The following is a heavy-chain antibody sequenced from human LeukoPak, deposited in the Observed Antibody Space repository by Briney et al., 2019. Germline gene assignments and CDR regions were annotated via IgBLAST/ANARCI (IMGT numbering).Heavy chain of an antibody. D-gene: IGHD3-16*02. Sequence: GGSLRLSCAASGFTFDDYAMHWVRQAPGKSLEWVSGISWNSGSIGYADSVKGRFTISRDNAKSSLYLQMNSLRAEDTAVYYCARDDYVWGSYRYEYAFDIWGQGTMVTVSS. J-gene: IGHJ3*02. CDR1: GFTFDDYA. CDR3: ARDDYVWGSYRYEYAFDI. CDR2: ISWNSGSI. V-gene: IGHV3-9*01.